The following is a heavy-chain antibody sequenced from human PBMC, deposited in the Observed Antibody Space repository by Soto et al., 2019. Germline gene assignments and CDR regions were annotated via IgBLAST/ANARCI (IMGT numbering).Heavy chain of an antibody. CDR1: GYTFTSYY. V-gene: IGHV1-46*01. Sequence: QVQLVQSGAEVKKPGASVKVSCKASGYTFTSYYMHWVRQAPGQGLEWMGIINPSGGSTSYAQKFQGRVTMTRDTSTSTVYMELSSLRSEDTAVYYCAREGQTEGVSYLLRYYYGMDVWGQGTTVTVSS. D-gene: IGHD1-26*01. J-gene: IGHJ6*02. CDR2: INPSGGST. CDR3: AREGQTEGVSYLLRYYYGMDV.